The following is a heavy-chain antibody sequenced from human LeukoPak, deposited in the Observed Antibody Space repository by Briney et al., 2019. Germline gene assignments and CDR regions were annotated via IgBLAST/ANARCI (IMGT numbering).Heavy chain of an antibody. V-gene: IGHV3-11*04. CDR1: GFTFSDYY. J-gene: IGHJ6*03. CDR2: ISSSGSTI. D-gene: IGHD3-10*01. Sequence: GGSLRLSCAASGFTFSDYYMSWIRQAPGKGLEWVSYISSSGSTIYYADSVKGRFTISRDNAKNSLYLQMNSLRAEDTAVYYCAREGQVLLWFGESHTYYMDVWGKGTTVTISS. CDR3: AREGQVLLWFGESHTYYMDV.